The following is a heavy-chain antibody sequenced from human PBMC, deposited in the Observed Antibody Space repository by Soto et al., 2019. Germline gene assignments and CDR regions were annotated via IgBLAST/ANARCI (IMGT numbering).Heavy chain of an antibody. Sequence: LSLTCTVSGGSISSGGYYWSWIRQHPGKGLEWIGYIYYSGSTYYNPSLKSRVTISVDTSKNQFSLKLSSVTAADTAVYYCASLSAGYYYDSSGYYFDYWGQGTLVTVSS. CDR1: GGSISSGGYY. D-gene: IGHD3-22*01. V-gene: IGHV4-31*03. CDR2: IYYSGST. CDR3: ASLSAGYYYDSSGYYFDY. J-gene: IGHJ4*02.